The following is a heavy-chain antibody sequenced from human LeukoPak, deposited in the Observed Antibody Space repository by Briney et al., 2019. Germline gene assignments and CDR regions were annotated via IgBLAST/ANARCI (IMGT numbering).Heavy chain of an antibody. CDR2: INPNSGGT. V-gene: IGHV1-2*02. J-gene: IGHJ4*02. Sequence: GASVKVSCKASGYTFTGYYMHWVRQAPGQGLEWMGWINPNSGGTNYAQKLQGRVTMTTDTSTSTAYMELRSLRSDDTAVYYCARIFGVVNPLDYWGQGTLVTVSS. CDR3: ARIFGVVNPLDY. CDR1: GYTFTGYY. D-gene: IGHD3-3*01.